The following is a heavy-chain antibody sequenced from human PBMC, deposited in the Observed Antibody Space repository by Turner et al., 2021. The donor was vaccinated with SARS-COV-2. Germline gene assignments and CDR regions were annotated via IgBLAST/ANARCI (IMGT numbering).Heavy chain of an antibody. J-gene: IGHJ6*02. CDR2: INSDGSST. CDR1: GFTSITYW. CDR3: ARVGIAAAGPTFYYYYYGMDV. V-gene: IGHV3-74*01. D-gene: IGHD6-13*01. Sequence: EVQLVESGGGLVQPGGSLRLSCAASGFTSITYWMHWFRQAPGKGLVWVSRINSDGSSTSYADSVKGRFTISRDNAKNTLYLQMNSLRAEDTAVYYCARVGIAAAGPTFYYYYYGMDVWGQGTTVTVSS.